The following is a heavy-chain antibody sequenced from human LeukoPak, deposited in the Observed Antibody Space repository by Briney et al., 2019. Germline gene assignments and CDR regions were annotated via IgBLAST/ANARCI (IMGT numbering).Heavy chain of an antibody. D-gene: IGHD3-3*01. CDR1: GGSFSGYY. Sequence: SETLSLTCAVYGGSFSGYYWSWIRQPPGKGLEWIGEINHSGSTNYNPSLKSRVTISVDTSKNQFSLKLSSVTAADTAVYYCATGQIGVVNYWGQGTLVTVSS. CDR2: INHSGST. V-gene: IGHV4-34*01. J-gene: IGHJ4*02. CDR3: ATGQIGVVNY.